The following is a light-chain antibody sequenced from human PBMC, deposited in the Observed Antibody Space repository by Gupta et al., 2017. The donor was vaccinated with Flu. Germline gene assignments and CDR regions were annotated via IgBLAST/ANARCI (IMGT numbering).Light chain of an antibody. V-gene: IGLV1-44*01. CDR3: AVSDDSRNGLV. Sequence: QSVLTQPPSASATPGQRVTVSCSGSTSNIGRNVVNWYQQFPATNPNLLIVCDNRRPSGVPDRFFGSKSATSASFPTIGLQSEEEADEYCAVSDDSRNGLVFGGGTKLTVL. CDR2: CDN. J-gene: IGLJ3*02. CDR1: TSNIGRNV.